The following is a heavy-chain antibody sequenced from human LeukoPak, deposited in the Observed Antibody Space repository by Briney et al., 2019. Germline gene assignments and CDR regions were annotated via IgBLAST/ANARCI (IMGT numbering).Heavy chain of an antibody. J-gene: IGHJ4*02. CDR1: GYTLTELS. V-gene: IGHV1-24*01. CDR3: ARDYRGYCSSTSCPFDY. D-gene: IGHD2-2*01. CDR2: FDPEDGET. Sequence: ASVKVSCKVSGYTLTELSMHWVRQAPGKGLEWMGGFDPEDGETIYAQKFQGRVTMTEDTSTDTAYMELSSLRSEDTAVYYCARDYRGYCSSTSCPFDYWGQGTLVTVSS.